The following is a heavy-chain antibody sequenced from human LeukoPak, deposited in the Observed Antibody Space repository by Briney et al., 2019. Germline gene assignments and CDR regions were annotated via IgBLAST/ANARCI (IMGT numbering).Heavy chain of an antibody. CDR3: ARGTGAAAGFPDP. CDR2: INPNSGGT. Sequence: GASVKVSCKASGYTFTGYYMHWVRQAPGQGLEWMGWINPNSGGTNYAQKFQGSVTMTRDTSISTAYMELSRLRSDDTAVYYCARGTGAAAGFPDPWGQEPLVTVSS. D-gene: IGHD6-13*01. J-gene: IGHJ5*02. CDR1: GYTFTGYY. V-gene: IGHV1-2*02.